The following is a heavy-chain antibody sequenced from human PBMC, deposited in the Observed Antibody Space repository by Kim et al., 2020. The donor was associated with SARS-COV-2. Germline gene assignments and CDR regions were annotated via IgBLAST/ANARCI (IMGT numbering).Heavy chain of an antibody. D-gene: IGHD1-26*01. J-gene: IGHJ4*02. CDR3: VRGHYGKIVGEY. V-gene: IGHV1-18*01. CDR1: GYTFTDYG. Sequence: ASVKVSCKASGYTFTDYGFSWVRQAPGQGLEWMGWIDSDNGNTNYAQNLQGRVTMTAVTSTSTAYMELMSLRSDDTAMYYCVRGHYGKIVGEYWGQGTLVTVSS. CDR2: IDSDNGNT.